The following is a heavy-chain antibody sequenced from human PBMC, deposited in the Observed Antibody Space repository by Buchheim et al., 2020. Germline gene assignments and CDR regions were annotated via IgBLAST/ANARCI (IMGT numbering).Heavy chain of an antibody. CDR2: IKEDGSDK. CDR3: ARDFWWLWDY. CDR1: GFTFSTYW. Sequence: EVQLVESGGGLVQPGGSLRLSFAASGFTFSTYWMSWVRQAPGKGLEWVANIKEDGSDKYYVDSVKGRFTVSRDNAKNSLYLQLNSLRSEDTAVYYCARDFWWLWDYWGQGTL. D-gene: IGHD2-15*01. V-gene: IGHV3-7*01. J-gene: IGHJ4*02.